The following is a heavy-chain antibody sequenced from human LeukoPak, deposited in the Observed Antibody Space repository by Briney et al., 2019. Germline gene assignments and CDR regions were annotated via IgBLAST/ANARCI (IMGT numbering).Heavy chain of an antibody. CDR1: GYTFTSYG. D-gene: IGHD1-1*01. CDR3: ARGMTTGTTRWFDP. J-gene: IGHJ5*02. Sequence: ASVRVSCKASGYTFTSYGVSWVRQAPGQGLEWMGWISAYNGNTNYEQKLQGRVTMTTDTSTSTAYMELRSLRSDDTAVYYCARGMTTGTTRWFDPWGQGTLVTVSS. CDR2: ISAYNGNT. V-gene: IGHV1-18*01.